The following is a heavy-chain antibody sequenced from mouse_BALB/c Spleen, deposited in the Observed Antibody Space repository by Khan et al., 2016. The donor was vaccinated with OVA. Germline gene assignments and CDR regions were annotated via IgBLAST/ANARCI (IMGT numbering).Heavy chain of an antibody. CDR1: GFSLTDYG. CDR2: IWGDGST. D-gene: IGHD1-1*01. J-gene: IGHJ4*01. V-gene: IGHV2-6-7*01. Sequence: QVQLKQSGPGPVAPSQSLSITCTVSGFSLTDYGVHWVRQPPGKGLEWLGMIWGDGSTDYNSALISRLSIIKDNSKSQVFLKMNSLQTDDTARYYGGRAYNAKYGEAMAYWGQGTLVTVSA. CDR3: GRAYNAKYGEAMAY.